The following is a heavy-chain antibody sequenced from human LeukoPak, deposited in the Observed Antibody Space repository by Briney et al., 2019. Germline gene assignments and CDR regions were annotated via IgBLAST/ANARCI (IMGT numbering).Heavy chain of an antibody. CDR1: GGSISSGSYY. CDR2: IYTSGST. D-gene: IGHD3-22*01. Sequence: SETLSLTCTVSGGSISSGSYYWSWIRQPAGKGLEWIGRIYTSGSTNYNPSLKSRVTISVDTSKNQFSLKLSSVTAADTAVYYCARVGYYYDSSGYAKSDYWGQGTLVTVSS. CDR3: ARVGYYYDSSGYAKSDY. J-gene: IGHJ4*02. V-gene: IGHV4-61*02.